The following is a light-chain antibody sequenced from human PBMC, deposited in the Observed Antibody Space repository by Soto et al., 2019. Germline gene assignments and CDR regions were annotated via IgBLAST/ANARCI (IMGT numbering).Light chain of an antibody. CDR1: SSDVGAYDY. CDR2: EIN. V-gene: IGLV2-8*01. J-gene: IGLJ1*01. CDR3: SSFAGSNNFPDV. Sequence: QSALTQPPSASGSPGQSVTISCTGTSSDVGAYDYVSWYQQHPGKAPKLMIYEINKRPSGVPDRFSGSKSGNTASLTVSGLQAEDEADYDCSSFAGSNNFPDVFGTGTKLTVL.